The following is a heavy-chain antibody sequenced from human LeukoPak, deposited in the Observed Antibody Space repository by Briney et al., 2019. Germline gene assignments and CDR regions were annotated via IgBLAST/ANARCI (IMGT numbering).Heavy chain of an antibody. D-gene: IGHD6-13*01. V-gene: IGHV1-69*13. Sequence: SVKVSCKASGGTFSSYAISWVRQAPGQGLEWMGGIIPIFGTASYAQKFQGRVTITADESTSTAYMELSSLRSEDTAVYYCARDMGQLVELSYAYWGQGTLVTVSS. CDR3: ARDMGQLVELSYAY. J-gene: IGHJ4*02. CDR2: IIPIFGTA. CDR1: GGTFSSYA.